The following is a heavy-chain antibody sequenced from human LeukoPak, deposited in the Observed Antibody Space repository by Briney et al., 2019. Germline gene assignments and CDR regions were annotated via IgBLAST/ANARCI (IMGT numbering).Heavy chain of an antibody. CDR3: AREESGGYFDY. J-gene: IGHJ4*02. V-gene: IGHV1-46*01. CDR2: INPSGDST. D-gene: IGHD2-8*02. CDR1: GYTFTSYY. Sequence: ASVKVSCKASGYTFTSYYMHWVRQAPGQGLEWMGLINPSGDSTNYAQKFQGRVTMTRDTSTSTVYMEPSSLRSEDTAVYYCAREESGGYFDYWGQGTLVTVSS.